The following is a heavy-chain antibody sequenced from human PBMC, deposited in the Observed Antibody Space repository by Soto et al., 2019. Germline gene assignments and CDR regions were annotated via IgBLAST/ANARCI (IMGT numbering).Heavy chain of an antibody. V-gene: IGHV4-39*01. CDR2: IYYSGST. J-gene: IGHJ4*02. CDR3: ATLLLWFGGAYKGRSLGYFEY. Sequence: SETLSLTCTVSGGSISSSSYYWGWIRQPPGKGLECIGSIYYSGSTYYNPSLKSRVTISVDTSKNQFSLKLSSVTAADTAVYYCATLLLWFGGAYKGRSLGYFEYWGQGTLVTVSS. D-gene: IGHD3-10*01. CDR1: GGSISSSSYY.